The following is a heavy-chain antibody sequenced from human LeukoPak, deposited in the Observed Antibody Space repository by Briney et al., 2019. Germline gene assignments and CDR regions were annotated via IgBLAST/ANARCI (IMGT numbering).Heavy chain of an antibody. Sequence: SETPSFTCTVSGGSISSYYWSWIRQPAGKAPEWIGRIYSSGIINYNPSLKSRVTMSLDNSKNQLSLKLSYVTAADTAVYYCARDTGKSGYPDYWGKGTLVTVSS. J-gene: IGHJ4*02. CDR1: GGSISSYY. D-gene: IGHD3-3*01. CDR2: IYSSGII. CDR3: ARDTGKSGYPDY. V-gene: IGHV4-4*07.